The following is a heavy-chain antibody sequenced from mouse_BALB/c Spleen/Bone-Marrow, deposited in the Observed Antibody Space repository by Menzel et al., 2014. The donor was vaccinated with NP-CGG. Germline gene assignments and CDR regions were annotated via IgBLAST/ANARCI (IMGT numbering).Heavy chain of an antibody. V-gene: IGHV5-17*02. CDR1: GFTFSSFG. Sequence: EVQGVESGGGLVQPGGSRKLSCAASGFTFSSFGMHWVRQAPEKGLEWVAYISSGSSTXXYADTVKGRFTISRDNPKDTLFLQMTSLMSKDTAMYYCARGAYYYGSSYDAMDYWGQGTSVTVSS. CDR2: ISSGSSTX. J-gene: IGHJ4*01. D-gene: IGHD1-1*01. CDR3: ARGAYYYGSSYDAMDY.